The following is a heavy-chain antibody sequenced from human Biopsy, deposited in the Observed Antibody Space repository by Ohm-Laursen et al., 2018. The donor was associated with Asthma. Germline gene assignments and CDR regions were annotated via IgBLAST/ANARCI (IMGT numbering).Heavy chain of an antibody. CDR2: ISFDGSTK. Sequence: SLRLSCSASGLTFRNYGMQRVRQAPGKGLEWVALISFDGSTKYFADSVKGRFTISRDNSKNTLYLQMNSLRAEDTAVYYCARAISSSWWAVEYWGQGTLVTVSS. CDR1: GLTFRNYG. J-gene: IGHJ4*02. V-gene: IGHV3-30*03. D-gene: IGHD6-13*01. CDR3: ARAISSSWWAVEY.